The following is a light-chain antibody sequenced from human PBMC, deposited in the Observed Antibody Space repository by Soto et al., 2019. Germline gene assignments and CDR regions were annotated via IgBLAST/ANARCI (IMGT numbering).Light chain of an antibody. V-gene: IGKV1-5*03. CDR1: RSISSW. Sequence: DIQMTQSPSTLSASVGDRVTITCRASRSISSWLAWYQQKPGKAPKLLIYKASSLESGVPSRFSGSGSGTEFTLTTSSLQPDDFATYYCQQYNSYMYTFGQGTKLEIK. CDR2: KAS. J-gene: IGKJ2*01. CDR3: QQYNSYMYT.